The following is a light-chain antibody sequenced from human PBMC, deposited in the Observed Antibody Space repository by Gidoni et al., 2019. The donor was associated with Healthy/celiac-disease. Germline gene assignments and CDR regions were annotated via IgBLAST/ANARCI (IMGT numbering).Light chain of an antibody. CDR2: WAS. CDR1: QSVLYSSNNKNY. V-gene: IGKV4-1*01. CDR3: QQYYSTPPYT. J-gene: IGKJ2*01. Sequence: DIVMTQSPDSLAVSLGERATINCKSSQSVLYSSNNKNYLACYQQKPGQPPKLLIYWASTRESGVPDRFSGSGSVTYFTLTISSLQAEDVAVYYCQQYYSTPPYTFGQGTKLEIK.